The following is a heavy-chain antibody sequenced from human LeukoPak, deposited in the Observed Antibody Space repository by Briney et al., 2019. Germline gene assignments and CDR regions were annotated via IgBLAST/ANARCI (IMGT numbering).Heavy chain of an antibody. CDR2: IYSGGST. CDR1: GFIVSSNY. D-gene: IGHD5-12*01. CDR3: AKDRNIVAPYFDY. Sequence: GGSLRLSCAASGFIVSSNYMSWVRQAPGKGLEWVSVIYSGGSTYYADSVRGRFTISRDNSKNTLYLQMNSLRAEDTAVYYCAKDRNIVAPYFDYWGQGTLVTVSS. J-gene: IGHJ4*02. V-gene: IGHV3-53*01.